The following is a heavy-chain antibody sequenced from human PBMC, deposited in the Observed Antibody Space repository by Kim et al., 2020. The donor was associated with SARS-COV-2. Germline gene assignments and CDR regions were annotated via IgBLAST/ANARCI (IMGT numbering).Heavy chain of an antibody. CDR2: IYYSGST. V-gene: IGHV4-31*03. CDR1: GGSISSGGYY. CDR3: ARVVGTMPPRGDLNWFDP. J-gene: IGHJ5*02. D-gene: IGHD2-21*02. Sequence: SETLSLTCTVSGGSISSGGYYWSWIRQHPGKGLEWIGYIYYSGSTYYNPSLKSRVTISVDTSKNQFSLKLSSVTAADTAVYYCARVVGTMPPRGDLNWFDPWGQGTLVTVSS.